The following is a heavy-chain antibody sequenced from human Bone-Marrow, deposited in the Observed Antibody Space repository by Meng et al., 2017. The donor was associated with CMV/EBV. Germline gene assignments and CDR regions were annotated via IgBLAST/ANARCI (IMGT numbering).Heavy chain of an antibody. CDR2: IRYDGSNK. J-gene: IGHJ3*02. Sequence: GGSLRLSCAASGFTFSSYGMHWVRQAPGKGLEWVAFIRYDGSNKYYADSVKGRFTISRDKSKITLYLQMNSLRAEDTAMYYCARDGSGVGPAFDIWVQGTMVTVSS. CDR1: GFTFSSYG. CDR3: ARDGSGVGPAFDI. D-gene: IGHD3-10*01. V-gene: IGHV3-30*02.